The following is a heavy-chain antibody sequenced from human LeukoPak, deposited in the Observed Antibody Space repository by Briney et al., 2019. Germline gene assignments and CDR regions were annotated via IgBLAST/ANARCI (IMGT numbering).Heavy chain of an antibody. CDR1: GGSISSYY. CDR2: IYYSGST. V-gene: IGHV4-59*01. Sequence: SETLSLTCTVSGGSISSYYWSWIRQPPGKGLEWIGYIYYSGSTNYNPSLKSRVTISVDTSKNQFSLKLSSVTAADTAVYYCGSSTMVRGSSFWFDPWGQGTLVTVSS. D-gene: IGHD3-10*01. J-gene: IGHJ5*02. CDR3: GSSTMVRGSSFWFDP.